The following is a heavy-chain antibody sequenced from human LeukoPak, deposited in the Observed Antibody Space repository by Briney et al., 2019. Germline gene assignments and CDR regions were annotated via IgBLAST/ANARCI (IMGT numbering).Heavy chain of an antibody. V-gene: IGHV3-33*08. Sequence: GGSLRLSCAASGFTFSSYGMHWVRQAPGKGLEWVAVIWYDGSNKYYADSVKGRFTISRDNSKNTLYLQMNSLRAEDTAVYYCARGVSSRYVNWFDPWGQGTLVTVSS. J-gene: IGHJ5*02. CDR3: ARGVSSRYVNWFDP. CDR1: GFTFSSYG. D-gene: IGHD6-13*01. CDR2: IWYDGSNK.